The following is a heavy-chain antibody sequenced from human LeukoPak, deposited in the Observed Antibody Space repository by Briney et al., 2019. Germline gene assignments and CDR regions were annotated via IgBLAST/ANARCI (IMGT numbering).Heavy chain of an antibody. V-gene: IGHV3-11*03. J-gene: IGHJ4*02. D-gene: IGHD4-23*01. CDR2: ISGRSSYT. CDR3: VRQTRSVDPLTY. Sequence: GGSLRLSCAASGFTFSDYYMTWIRQAPGKGLEWVSCISGRSSYTNYADSVKGRFTISRDNAKNSLYLEMNSLRADDTAVYFCVRQTRSVDPLTYWGPGTLVTVSS. CDR1: GFTFSDYY.